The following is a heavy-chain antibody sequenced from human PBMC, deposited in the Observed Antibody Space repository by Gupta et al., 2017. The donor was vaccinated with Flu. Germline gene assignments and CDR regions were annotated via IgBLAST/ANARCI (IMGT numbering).Heavy chain of an antibody. J-gene: IGHJ4*02. CDR3: VRGGTSGIGVAGSLEF. CDR2: IGTNDK. V-gene: IGHV3-13*01. CDR1: D. Sequence: DRHGVGQAPGKGLGCVSAIGTNDKLYPGSGKGRFAISRDNGNNSLYLQMKGLRDGDTDVYYCVRGGTSGIGVAGSLEFWGQGTLVTVSS. D-gene: IGHD6-19*01.